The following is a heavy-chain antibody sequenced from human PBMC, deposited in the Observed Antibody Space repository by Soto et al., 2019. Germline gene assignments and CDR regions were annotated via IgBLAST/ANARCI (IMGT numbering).Heavy chain of an antibody. D-gene: IGHD5-12*01. V-gene: IGHV3-23*01. CDR1: AFTFTNYA. J-gene: IGHJ3*01. CDR3: VREDIAWDSRGSFDL. Sequence: EVQLLESGGGLVRPGGSLRLSCAASAFTFTNYAMNWVRQAPGKGLEWGSVISGSGGSASYADSVQGRFTISRDNSKNTLYLQMNILRVEDTARYYCVREDIAWDSRGSFDLWGRGTVVTVS. CDR2: ISGSGGSA.